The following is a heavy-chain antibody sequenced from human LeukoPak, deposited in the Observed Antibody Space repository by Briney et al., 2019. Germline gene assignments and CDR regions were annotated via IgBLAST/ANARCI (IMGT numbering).Heavy chain of an antibody. V-gene: IGHV4-59*01. CDR2: IYYSGST. J-gene: IGHJ5*02. CDR1: SGSLSSYY. CDR3: ASIAARYNWFDP. Sequence: SETLSLTCTVSSGSLSSYYWSWIRQPPGKGLEWIGYIYYSGSTNYNPSLKSRVTISVDTSKNQFSLKLSSVTAADTAVYYCASIAARYNWFDPWGQGTLVTVSS. D-gene: IGHD6-6*01.